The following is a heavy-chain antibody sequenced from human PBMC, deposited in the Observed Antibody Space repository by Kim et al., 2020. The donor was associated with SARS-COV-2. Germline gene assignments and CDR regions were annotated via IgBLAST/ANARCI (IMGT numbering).Heavy chain of an antibody. D-gene: IGHD6-13*01. J-gene: IGHJ4*02. V-gene: IGHV3-23*01. Sequence: GGYLRLSCAASGFTFSTYAMSWVRQAPGKGLEWVSGISGGGHTIQYADSVKGRFTISRDNSKNMLYLQMNSLITEDTAIYYCADTWYGRVFWGQGTLVTV. CDR2: ISGGGHTI. CDR1: GFTFSTYA. CDR3: ADTWYGRVF.